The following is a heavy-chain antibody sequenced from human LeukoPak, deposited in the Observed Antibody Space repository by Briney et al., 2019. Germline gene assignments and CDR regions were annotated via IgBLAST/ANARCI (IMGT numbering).Heavy chain of an antibody. Sequence: GASVKVSCKASGYTFIGNYMHWVRQAPGQGLEWMGWINPNSGGTNYAQKFQGRVTMTRDTSISTAYMELSRLRSDDTAVYYCARGMEPYYYMDVWGKGTTVTVSS. J-gene: IGHJ6*03. CDR1: GYTFIGNY. CDR3: ARGMEPYYYMDV. CDR2: INPNSGGT. V-gene: IGHV1-2*02. D-gene: IGHD1-26*01.